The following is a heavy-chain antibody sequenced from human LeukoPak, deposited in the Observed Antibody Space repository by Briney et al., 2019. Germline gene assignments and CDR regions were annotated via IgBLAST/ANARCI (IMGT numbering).Heavy chain of an antibody. CDR3: ARRGGRILRYPHYFDY. CDR1: GYSISSGNY. D-gene: IGHD3-9*01. CDR2: IYHSGGT. V-gene: IGHV4-38-2*02. J-gene: IGHJ4*02. Sequence: SETLSLTCTVSGYSISSGNYWGCFRRPPAKGLVWFGRIYHSGGTSYNHSLQSRVTITVDTSKSQFSLKLISVTAADTAVYYCARRGGRILRYPHYFDYWGQGTLVTVSS.